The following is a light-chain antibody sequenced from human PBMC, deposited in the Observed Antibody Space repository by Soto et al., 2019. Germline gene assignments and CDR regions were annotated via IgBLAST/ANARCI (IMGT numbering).Light chain of an antibody. J-gene: IGLJ2*01. CDR2: EGS. CDR3: CSYAGSSTLV. Sequence: QSVLTQPPSASGSPGQSVTISCTGTSSDVGGYNYVSWYQQYPGKAPKLMIYEGSKRPSGVSNRFSGSKSGNTASLTISGLQAEDEADYYCCSYAGSSTLVFGGGTQLTVL. V-gene: IGLV2-23*01. CDR1: SSDVGGYNY.